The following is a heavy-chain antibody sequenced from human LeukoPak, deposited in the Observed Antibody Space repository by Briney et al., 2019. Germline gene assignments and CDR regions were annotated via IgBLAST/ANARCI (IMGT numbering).Heavy chain of an antibody. CDR3: TARITMVRGVIIGNSDY. V-gene: IGHV3-15*01. Sequence: GRSLRLSCAASGFTFSNAWMSWVRQAPGKGLEWVGRIKSKTDGGTTDYATPVKGRFTISRDDSKNTLYLQMNSLKTEDTAVYYCTARITMVRGVIIGNSDYWGQGTLVTVSS. J-gene: IGHJ4*02. CDR1: GFTFSNAW. CDR2: IKSKTDGGTT. D-gene: IGHD3-10*01.